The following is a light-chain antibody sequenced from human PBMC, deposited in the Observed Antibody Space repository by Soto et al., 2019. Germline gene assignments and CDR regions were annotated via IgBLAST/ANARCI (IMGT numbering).Light chain of an antibody. CDR2: KAS. CDR1: QTIGRW. Sequence: DIQMPQSPSTLSGSVGDIVTITCRASQTIGRWLAWYQQKPGKAPKLLIYKASTLKSGVPSRFSGSGSGTEFTLTISSLQPDDFATYSCQHYNSYSEACGQGTKVEL. J-gene: IGKJ1*01. CDR3: QHYNSYSEA. V-gene: IGKV1-5*03.